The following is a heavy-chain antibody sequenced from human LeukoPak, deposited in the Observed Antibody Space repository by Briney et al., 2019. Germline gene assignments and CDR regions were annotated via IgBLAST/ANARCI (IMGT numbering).Heavy chain of an antibody. CDR2: INPNSGGT. CDR1: GYTFTCYY. J-gene: IGHJ4*02. D-gene: IGHD1-26*01. CDR3: AGGYSGSSVFDY. Sequence: ASVKVSCKASGYTFTCYYMRWVRQAPGQGLEWMGWINPNSGGTNYAQKFQGRVTMTRDTSISTAYMELSRLRSDDTAVYYCAGGYSGSSVFDYWGQGTLVTVSS. V-gene: IGHV1-2*02.